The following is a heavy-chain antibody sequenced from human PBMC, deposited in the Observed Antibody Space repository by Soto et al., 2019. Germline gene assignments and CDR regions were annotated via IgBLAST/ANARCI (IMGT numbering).Heavy chain of an antibody. D-gene: IGHD2-15*01. CDR1: GFTFSTHW. CDR3: ARAPVAYNWFDS. V-gene: IGHV3-74*01. Sequence: GGSLRLSCAASGFTFSTHWMHWVRQAPGKWLLWVSRINTDGSSTSYADSVKGRFTISRDNAKDTVYLQMNSLRAEDTAMYYCARAPVAYNWFDSWGQGILVTVSS. J-gene: IGHJ5*01. CDR2: INTDGSST.